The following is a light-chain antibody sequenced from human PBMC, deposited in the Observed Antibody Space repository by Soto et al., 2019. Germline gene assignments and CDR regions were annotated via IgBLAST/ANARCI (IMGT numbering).Light chain of an antibody. CDR2: EVR. Sequence: QSALTQPASVSGSPGQSITISCTGTSSDVGDYNYVSWYQQHPGKAPRLMIYEVRNRPLGVSNRFSGSKSGNTASLTISGLQAEDEADYYCSSYTSSSTPYVFGTGTKLTVL. V-gene: IGLV2-14*01. CDR3: SSYTSSSTPYV. CDR1: SSDVGDYNY. J-gene: IGLJ1*01.